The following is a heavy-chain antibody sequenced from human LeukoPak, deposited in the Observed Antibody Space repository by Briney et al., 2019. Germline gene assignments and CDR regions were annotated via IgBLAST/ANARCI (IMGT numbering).Heavy chain of an antibody. J-gene: IGHJ5*02. Sequence: QPGGSLRLSCAASGFTFSSYWMSWVRQAPGKGLEWVANIKRDGSEKYYVDSVKGRFTISRDNAKNSLYLQMNSLRAEDTAVYYCARGPARAAQRFDPWGQGTLVTVSS. CDR3: ARGPARAAQRFDP. D-gene: IGHD6-6*01. CDR2: IKRDGSEK. V-gene: IGHV3-7*02. CDR1: GFTFSSYW.